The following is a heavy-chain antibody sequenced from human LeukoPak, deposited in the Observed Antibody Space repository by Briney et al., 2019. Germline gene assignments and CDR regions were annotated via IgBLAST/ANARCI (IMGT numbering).Heavy chain of an antibody. CDR2: IYHSGST. D-gene: IGHD5-12*01. V-gene: IGHV4-30-2*01. Sequence: SQTLSLTCAVSGGSISSGGYSWSWIPQPPGKGLEWIGYIYHSGSTYYNPSLKSRVTISVDRSKNQFSLKLSSVTAAGTAVYYCARVPHRGFFDYWGQGTLVTVSS. CDR1: GGSISSGGYS. CDR3: ARVPHRGFFDY. J-gene: IGHJ4*02.